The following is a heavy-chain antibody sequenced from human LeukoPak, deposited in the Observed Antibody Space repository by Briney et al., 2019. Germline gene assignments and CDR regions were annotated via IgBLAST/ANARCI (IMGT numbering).Heavy chain of an antibody. CDR2: ISWGSNVI. Sequence: GGSLRLSCTAPGFTFSSYSMNWVRQAPGKGLEWLSYISWGSNVIYYADSVKGRFTTSRVDAKNSLFLQMNSLTDEDTAVYYCARDPGYSYALDYWGRGTLVTVSS. J-gene: IGHJ4*02. CDR1: GFTFSSYS. V-gene: IGHV3-48*02. D-gene: IGHD5-18*01. CDR3: ARDPGYSYALDY.